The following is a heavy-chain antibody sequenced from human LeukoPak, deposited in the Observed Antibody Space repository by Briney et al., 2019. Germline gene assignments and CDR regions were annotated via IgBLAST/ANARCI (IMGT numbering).Heavy chain of an antibody. CDR1: GFTFSDYY. Sequence: GGSLRLSCAASGFTFSDYYMSWIRQAPGKGLEWVSYISSSSSYTNYADSVEGRFTISRDNAKNSLYLQMNSLRAEDTAVYYCARDSGSFDIWGQGTMVTVSS. CDR3: ARDSGSFDI. CDR2: ISSSSSYT. V-gene: IGHV3-11*06. D-gene: IGHD1-26*01. J-gene: IGHJ3*02.